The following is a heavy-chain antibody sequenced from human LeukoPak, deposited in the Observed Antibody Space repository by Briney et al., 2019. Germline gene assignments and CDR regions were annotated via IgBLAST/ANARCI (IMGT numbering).Heavy chain of an antibody. Sequence: PSETLSLTCTVSGASISSYYWSWIRQPPGKGLEWIGYIYYSGSSNYNPSLKSRVTISVDTSRNQFSLKLSSVTAADTAVYYCARNGDAFDIWGQGTMVTVSS. J-gene: IGHJ3*02. CDR3: ARNGDAFDI. CDR1: GASISSYY. V-gene: IGHV4-59*08. CDR2: IYYSGSS.